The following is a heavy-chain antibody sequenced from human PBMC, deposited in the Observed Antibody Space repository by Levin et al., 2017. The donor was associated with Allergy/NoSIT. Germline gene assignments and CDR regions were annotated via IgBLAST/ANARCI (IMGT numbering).Heavy chain of an antibody. CDR2: INQGGSEK. D-gene: IGHD2-15*01. V-gene: IGHV3-7*01. J-gene: IGHJ4*02. CDR1: GFTFSSHW. Sequence: GGSLRLSCAASGFTFSSHWMSWVRQAPGKGLEWVANINQGGSEKYYVDSVKGRFTTSRDNAKNSLYLHMNSLRAEDTAVYYCARDGVDAGVYFDYWGQGTLVTVSS. CDR3: ARDGVDAGVYFDY.